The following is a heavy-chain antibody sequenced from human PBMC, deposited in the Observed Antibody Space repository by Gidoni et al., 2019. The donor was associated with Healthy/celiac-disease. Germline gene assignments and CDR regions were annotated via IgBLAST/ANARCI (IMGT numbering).Heavy chain of an antibody. V-gene: IGHV3-21*01. CDR1: GVTFSSYS. CDR3: ARDLSTRDYYGSGKDAFDI. Sequence: EVQLVASGGGLVKPGGSLRLSCAASGVTFSSYSMNWVRQAPGKGLELVSSISSSSSYIYYADSVTGRFTISRDNAKNSLYLQMNSLRAEDTAVYYCARDLSTRDYYGSGKDAFDIWGQGTMVTVSS. D-gene: IGHD3-10*01. CDR2: ISSSSSYI. J-gene: IGHJ3*02.